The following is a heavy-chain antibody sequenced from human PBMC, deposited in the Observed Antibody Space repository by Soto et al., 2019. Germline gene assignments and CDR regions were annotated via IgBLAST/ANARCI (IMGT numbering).Heavy chain of an antibody. CDR2: ISWDGGTT. D-gene: IGHD6-13*01. Sequence: GGSLRLSCAASGFTFGDYTMHWVRQAPGKGLEWVSLISWDGGTTYYADSVKGRFTISRDNSKTSLYLQMNSLRTEDTALYYCAKDSGGSSWWSGSYYAMDVWGQGTTVTVSS. CDR3: AKDSGGSSWWSGSYYAMDV. CDR1: GFTFGDYT. J-gene: IGHJ6*02. V-gene: IGHV3-43*01.